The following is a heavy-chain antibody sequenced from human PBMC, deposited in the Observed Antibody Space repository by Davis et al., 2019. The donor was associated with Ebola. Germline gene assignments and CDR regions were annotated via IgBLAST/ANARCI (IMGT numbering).Heavy chain of an antibody. CDR3: ARDGYNSGRHFDS. J-gene: IGHJ4*02. D-gene: IGHD5-18*01. V-gene: IGHV1-46*01. CDR2: ISPSNGKT. Sequence: ASVKVSCKASGYTFTNFFMHWVRQAPGQGLEWMGIISPSNGKTDYTQNFQGRLTMTRDTSTSTVYMELSNLTSEDTAVYYCARDGYNSGRHFDSWGLGTLVTVSS. CDR1: GYTFTNFF.